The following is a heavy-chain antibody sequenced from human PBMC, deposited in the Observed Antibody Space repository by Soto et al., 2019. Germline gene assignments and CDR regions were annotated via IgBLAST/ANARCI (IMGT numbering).Heavy chain of an antibody. Sequence: QMQLQESGPGLVKPSETLSLTCAVSSASITSEQRWSWVRQPPGKGLEWIGEIHHSGSTNENPSLKSRVPMSVDKSKNQFSLNLNSVTAADTAVYFCARSFGWYAIDQWGQGTLVTVSS. CDR2: IHHSGST. CDR3: ARSFGWYAIDQ. V-gene: IGHV4-4*02. CDR1: SASITSEQR. J-gene: IGHJ4*02. D-gene: IGHD6-19*01.